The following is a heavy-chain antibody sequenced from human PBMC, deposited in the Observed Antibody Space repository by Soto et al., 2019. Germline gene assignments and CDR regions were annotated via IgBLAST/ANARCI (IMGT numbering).Heavy chain of an antibody. CDR2: MYTGGTT. Sequence: EVQLVESGGDLIQPGGSLRLSCAVSGFTVNTNYVTWVRQAPGKGLEWVSVMYTGGTTYYADSVKGRFTISRDNSKNTVYLQMNSLRAEHTAIYYCARGFYAGGRTLPFDYWGQGTLVTVSS. V-gene: IGHV3-53*01. J-gene: IGHJ4*02. CDR1: GFTVNTNY. D-gene: IGHD2-8*02. CDR3: ARGFYAGGRTLPFDY.